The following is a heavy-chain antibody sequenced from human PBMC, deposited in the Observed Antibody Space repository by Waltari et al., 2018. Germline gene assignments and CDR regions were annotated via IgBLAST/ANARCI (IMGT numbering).Heavy chain of an antibody. CDR2: IYPGDSDT. CDR1: GYIFSSYW. J-gene: IGHJ3*02. D-gene: IGHD4-17*01. V-gene: IGHV5-51*01. CDR3: ARRGDYGGNSGLVDVFDI. Sequence: EVQLVQSGAEVKKPGESLKISCEGSGYIFSSYWIGWVRQMPGKGLEWMGIIYPGDSDTRYSPSFQGQVTISADKSISTAYLQWSSLKASDTAIYYCARRGDYGGNSGLVDVFDIWGQGTMVTVSS.